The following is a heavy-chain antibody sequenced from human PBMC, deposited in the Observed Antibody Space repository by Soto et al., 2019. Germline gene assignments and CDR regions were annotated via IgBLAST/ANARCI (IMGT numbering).Heavy chain of an antibody. J-gene: IGHJ4*02. V-gene: IGHV3-21*01. Sequence: PGESLKISCAASGFTFSSYSMNWVRQAPGKGLEWVSSISSSSSYIYYADSVKGRFTISRDNAKNSLYLQMNSLRAEDTAVYYCARAEYGDSYFDYWGQGTLVTVSS. CDR1: GFTFSSYS. D-gene: IGHD4-17*01. CDR3: ARAEYGDSYFDY. CDR2: ISSSSSYI.